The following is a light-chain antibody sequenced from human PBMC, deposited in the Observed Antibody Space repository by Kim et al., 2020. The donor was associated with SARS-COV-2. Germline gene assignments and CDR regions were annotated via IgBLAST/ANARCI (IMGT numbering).Light chain of an antibody. CDR1: QSVSSRN. CDR2: GAS. Sequence: SPGERATLSCRASQSVSSRNLAWYQRKPGQAPRLLIYGASSRATGIPDRFSGSGSGTDFTLTISRLEPEDFAVYYCQQYGSLPRTFGQGTKLEI. CDR3: QQYGSLPRT. V-gene: IGKV3-20*01. J-gene: IGKJ2*01.